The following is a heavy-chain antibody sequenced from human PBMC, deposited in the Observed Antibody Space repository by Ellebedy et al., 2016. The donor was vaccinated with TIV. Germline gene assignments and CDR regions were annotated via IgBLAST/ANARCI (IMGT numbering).Heavy chain of an antibody. CDR3: AVIDFC. CDR2: ISGSGGST. J-gene: IGHJ4*02. CDR1: GFTFSSYA. D-gene: IGHD2-21*01. V-gene: IGHV3-23*01. Sequence: GESLKISCAASGFTFSSYAMSWVRQAPGKGLEWVSAISGSGGSTYYADSVKGRFTISSDMSKNTVALQMNSLRLEDTAVYYCAVIDFCWGRGTLVTVSS.